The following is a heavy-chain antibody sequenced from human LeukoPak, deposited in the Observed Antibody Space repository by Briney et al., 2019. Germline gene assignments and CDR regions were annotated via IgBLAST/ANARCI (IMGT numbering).Heavy chain of an antibody. V-gene: IGHV3-23*01. Sequence: PGGSLRLSCAASGFTLSSYAMSWVRQAPGKGLEWVSAISCSGGSTYYADSVKGRFTISRDNSKNTLYLQMNSLRAEDTAVYYCAKDRGGGYGDYFDYWGQGTPVTVSS. J-gene: IGHJ4*02. CDR1: GFTLSSYA. CDR3: AKDRGGGYGDYFDY. D-gene: IGHD4-17*01. CDR2: ISCSGGST.